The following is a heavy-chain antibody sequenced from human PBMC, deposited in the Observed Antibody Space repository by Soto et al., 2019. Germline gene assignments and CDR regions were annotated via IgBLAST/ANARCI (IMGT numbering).Heavy chain of an antibody. CDR1: GGTFSSYA. CDR3: ALRKWELRPGDNGMDV. CDR2: IIPIFGTA. Sequence: SVKVSCKASGGTFSSYAISWVRQAPGQGLEWMGGIIPIFGTANYAQKFQGRVTITADESTSTAYMELSSLRSEDTAVYYCALRKWELRPGDNGMDVWGQGTTVTVSS. V-gene: IGHV1-69*13. D-gene: IGHD1-26*01. J-gene: IGHJ6*02.